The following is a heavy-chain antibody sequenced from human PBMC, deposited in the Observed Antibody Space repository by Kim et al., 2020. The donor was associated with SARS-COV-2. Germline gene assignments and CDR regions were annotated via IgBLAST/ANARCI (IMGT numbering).Heavy chain of an antibody. J-gene: IGHJ5*01. CDR3: AKTYCSGGDCFYNWFDS. V-gene: IGHV5-51*04. CDR1: GYRFPNYW. D-gene: IGHD2-15*01. Sequence: GESLKISCTGSGYRFPNYWIAWVRQMPGKDLEWMGIIYPGDFDTKYSPSFQGQVTISVDKPTSTAYLQWSSLKASDTAMYYCAKTYCSGGDCFYNWFDSWGQGTLVTVSS. CDR2: IYPGDFDT.